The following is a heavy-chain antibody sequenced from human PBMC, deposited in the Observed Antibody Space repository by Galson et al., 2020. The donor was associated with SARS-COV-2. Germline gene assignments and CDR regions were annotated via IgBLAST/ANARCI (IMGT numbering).Heavy chain of an antibody. D-gene: IGHD3-3*01. CDR3: ARGNSPCVTIFGVLTGTCGMDV. CDR1: GASIRSGSYY. CDR2: IYKSGTT. V-gene: IGHV4-61*02. J-gene: IGHJ6*02. Sequence: SETLSLTCTVSGASIRSGSYYWSWIRQPAGKGLEWIGRIYKSGTTNYNPTLWSQVTISVDTSKNQFSLRLTSVTAADTAVYYCARGNSPCVTIFGVLTGTCGMDVWGQGTTVTVSS.